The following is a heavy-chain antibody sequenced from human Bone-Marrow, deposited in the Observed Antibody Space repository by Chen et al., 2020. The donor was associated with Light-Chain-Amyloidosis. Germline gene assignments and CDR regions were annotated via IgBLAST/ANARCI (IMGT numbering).Heavy chain of an antibody. J-gene: IGHJ4*02. CDR2: IKQDTSGK. V-gene: IGHV3-7*03. CDR1: GFTFSDYC. CDR3: ARHIVWGAPDY. D-gene: IGHD3-16*01. Sequence: EVQLVESGGGLVQPGGSLRLSCAASGFTFSDYCMSWVRQAPGKGLEWVANIKQDTSGKYYVDSVKGRFTISRDNAKDSLYLQMSSLRAEDTAMYYCARHIVWGAPDYWGQGTLVTVSS.